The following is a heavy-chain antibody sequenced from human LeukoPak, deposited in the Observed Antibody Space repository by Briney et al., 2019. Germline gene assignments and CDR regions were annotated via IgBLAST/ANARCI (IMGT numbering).Heavy chain of an antibody. V-gene: IGHV4-39*01. D-gene: IGHD3-22*01. Sequence: SETLSLTCSVSDGSLSSSSYYWGWIRQPPGKGLEWIGSIYYSGSTYYNPSLKSRVTISVDTSKNQFSLKLSSVTAADTAVYYCARPYYYDSSGYFDAFDIWGQGTMVTVSS. CDR2: IYYSGST. CDR3: ARPYYYDSSGYFDAFDI. CDR1: DGSLSSSSYY. J-gene: IGHJ3*02.